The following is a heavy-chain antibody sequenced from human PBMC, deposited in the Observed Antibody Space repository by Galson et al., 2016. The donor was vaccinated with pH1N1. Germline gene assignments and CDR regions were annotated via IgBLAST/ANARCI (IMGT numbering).Heavy chain of an antibody. D-gene: IGHD2-21*01. CDR3: AKCGPMDHWYFDL. CDR1: GSGFVFSGYS. CDR2: ISGSGGAT. J-gene: IGHJ2*01. Sequence: SLRLSCAASGSGFVFSGYSMSWVRQAPGKGLEWVSSISGSGGATYYADSVKGRFTVSRDNSMNTLYLQMSSLRADDAAVYYCAKCGPMDHWYFDLRGRGTLVTVSS. V-gene: IGHV3-23*01.